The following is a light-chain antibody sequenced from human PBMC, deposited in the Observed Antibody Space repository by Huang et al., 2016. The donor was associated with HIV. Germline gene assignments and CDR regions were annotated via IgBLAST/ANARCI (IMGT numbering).Light chain of an antibody. Sequence: IVMTQSPDTLSVSPGERATLSCRAGQSVTHSLAWYQQKPGQAPRLLIYGTATRATGIPGRFSGSGSGTDFTLTIGSLQSDDFGVYYCQQYHYWPPVTFGQGTKVEI. V-gene: IGKV3-15*01. CDR1: QSVTHS. CDR3: QQYHYWPPVT. CDR2: GTA. J-gene: IGKJ1*01.